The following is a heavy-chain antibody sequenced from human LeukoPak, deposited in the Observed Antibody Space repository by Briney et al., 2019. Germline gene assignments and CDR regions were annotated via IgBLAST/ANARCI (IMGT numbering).Heavy chain of an antibody. D-gene: IGHD3/OR15-3a*01. CDR3: ARGIMIFGVPLFVRGGPFDY. Sequence: SETLSLTCTVSGDSISSSNCYWGWIRQPPGKGLEWIGSIYFSGGTYYNASLKSRVTISVDTSKNQFSLKLSSVTAADTAVYYCARGIMIFGVPLFVRGGPFDYWGQGTLVTVSS. J-gene: IGHJ4*02. V-gene: IGHV4-39*01. CDR2: IYFSGGT. CDR1: GDSISSSNCY.